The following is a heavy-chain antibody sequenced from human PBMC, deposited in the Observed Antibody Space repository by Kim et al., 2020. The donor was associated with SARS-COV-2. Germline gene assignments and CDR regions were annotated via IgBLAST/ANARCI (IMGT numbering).Heavy chain of an antibody. V-gene: IGHV3-20*03. CDR3: ARAGGYSYAPEDY. Sequence: GYADSVMDRFTISRDNAQNSLYLQMNSLRAEDTALYYCARAGGYSYAPEDYWGQGTLVTVSS. J-gene: IGHJ4*02. D-gene: IGHD5-18*01.